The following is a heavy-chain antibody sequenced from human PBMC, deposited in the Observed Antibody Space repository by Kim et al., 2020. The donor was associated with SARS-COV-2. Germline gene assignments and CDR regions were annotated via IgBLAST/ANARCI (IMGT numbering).Heavy chain of an antibody. CDR3: ARVGYYYDSSGYYFDY. CDR1: GGTFSSYA. CDR2: IIPIFGTA. J-gene: IGHJ4*02. V-gene: IGHV1-69*13. D-gene: IGHD3-22*01. Sequence: SVKVSCKASGGTFSSYAISWVRQAPGQGLEWMGGIIPIFGTANYAQKFQGRVTITADESTSTAYMELSSLRSEDTAVYYCARVGYYYDSSGYYFDYWGQGTLVTVSS.